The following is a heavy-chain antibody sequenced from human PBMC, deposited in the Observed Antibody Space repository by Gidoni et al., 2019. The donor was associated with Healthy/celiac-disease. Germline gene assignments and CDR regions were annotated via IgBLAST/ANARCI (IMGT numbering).Heavy chain of an antibody. CDR1: GFTFSSYA. CDR2: ISGSGGST. Sequence: EVQLLESGGGLVQPGGSLRLSCAASGFTFSSYAMSWVRQAPGKGLEWVSAISGSGGSTYYADSVKGRFTISRDNSKNTLYLQMNSLRAEDTAVYYCARGGSSGWRNFDYWGQGTLVTVSS. J-gene: IGHJ4*02. D-gene: IGHD6-19*01. CDR3: ARGGSSGWRNFDY. V-gene: IGHV3-23*01.